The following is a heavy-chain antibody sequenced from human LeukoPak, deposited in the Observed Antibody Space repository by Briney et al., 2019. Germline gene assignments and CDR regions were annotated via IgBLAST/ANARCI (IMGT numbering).Heavy chain of an antibody. CDR2: INPNSGGT. CDR1: VYTFTGYY. J-gene: IGHJ4*02. CDR3: ARVDSSGFSYY. V-gene: IGHV1-2*02. D-gene: IGHD3-22*01. Sequence: ASVNVSCKASVYTFTGYYMHWVRQAPGQGLEWMGWINPNSGGTNYAQKFQGRVTMTRDTSISTAYMELSRLRSDDTAVYYCARVDSSGFSYYWGQGTLVTVSS.